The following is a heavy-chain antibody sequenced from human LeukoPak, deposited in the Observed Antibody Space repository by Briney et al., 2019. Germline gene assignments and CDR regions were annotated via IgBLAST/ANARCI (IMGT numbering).Heavy chain of an antibody. V-gene: IGHV1-2*02. Sequence: ASVKLSCTASGYTFTSYYMHWVRQAPGQGLEWMGRINPNSGGTNYAQTFQGRVTMTRDTSISTAYMELSRLRSDDTAVYYCVRIYCSTTTCYPDYWGQGTLVTVSS. CDR2: INPNSGGT. CDR1: GYTFTSYY. CDR3: VRIYCSTTTCYPDY. J-gene: IGHJ4*02. D-gene: IGHD2-2*01.